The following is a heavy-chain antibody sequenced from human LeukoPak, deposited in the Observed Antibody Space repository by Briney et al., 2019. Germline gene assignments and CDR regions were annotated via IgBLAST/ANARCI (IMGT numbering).Heavy chain of an antibody. CDR1: GFTFSSYW. J-gene: IGHJ4*02. Sequence: GGSLRLSCAASGFTFSSYWMSWVRQAPGKGLEWVANIKQDGSEKYYVDSVKGRFTISRDNAKNSLYLQMNSLRAEDTAVYYCARGGEDFFFAFDYWGQGTLVTVSS. D-gene: IGHD7-27*01. V-gene: IGHV3-7*01. CDR3: ARGGEDFFFAFDY. CDR2: IKQDGSEK.